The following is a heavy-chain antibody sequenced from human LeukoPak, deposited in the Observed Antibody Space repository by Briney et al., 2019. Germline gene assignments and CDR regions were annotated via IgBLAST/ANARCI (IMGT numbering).Heavy chain of an antibody. CDR3: ARDPVADYHMDV. J-gene: IGHJ6*03. CDR2: ISYDGSNK. Sequence: GGSLRLSCAASGFTFSSYAMSWVRQAPGKGLEWVAVISYDGSNKYYADSVKGRFTISRDNSKNTLYLQMNSLRAEDTAVYYCARDPVADYHMDVWGKGTTVTVSS. V-gene: IGHV3-30*04. CDR1: GFTFSSYA.